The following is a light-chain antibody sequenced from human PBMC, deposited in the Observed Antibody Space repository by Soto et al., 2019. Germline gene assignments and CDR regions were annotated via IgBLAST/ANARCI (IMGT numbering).Light chain of an antibody. CDR2: GAS. CDR1: QIISND. Sequence: EIVMTQSPATLSVSPGERATLSCRASQIISNDLAWYQQKPGQAPRLLIYGASTRATGIPGRFSGSGSGTEFTLTISSLQSEDFAVYYCQQYNSWPPLTFGGGTKGISN. V-gene: IGKV3-15*01. J-gene: IGKJ4*01. CDR3: QQYNSWPPLT.